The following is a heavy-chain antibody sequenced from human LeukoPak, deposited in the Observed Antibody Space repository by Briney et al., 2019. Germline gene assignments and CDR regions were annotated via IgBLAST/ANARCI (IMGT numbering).Heavy chain of an antibody. J-gene: IGHJ4*02. Sequence: ASVKVSCKASGYTFTNYYIHWVRQAPGQGLEWMGWMNPHSGGTDYALRFRGRVTMTSDTSISTAYMELTSLKSDDTAVYYCASSLAFWTWGQGTLVTVSS. CDR2: MNPHSGGT. V-gene: IGHV1-2*02. CDR1: GYTFTNYY. CDR3: ASSLAFWT. D-gene: IGHD3/OR15-3a*01.